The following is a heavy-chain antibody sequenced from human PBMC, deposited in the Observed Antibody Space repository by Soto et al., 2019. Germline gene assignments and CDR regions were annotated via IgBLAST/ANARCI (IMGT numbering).Heavy chain of an antibody. CDR3: ARAGATTVTTDWFDP. Sequence: SVKVSCKASGGTFSSYTISWVRQAPGQGLEWMGRIIPILGIANYAQKFQGRVTITADKSTSTAYMELSSLRSEDTAVYYCARAGATTVTTDWFDPWGQGTLVTVSS. V-gene: IGHV1-69*02. CDR2: IIPILGIA. J-gene: IGHJ5*02. D-gene: IGHD4-4*01. CDR1: GGTFSSYT.